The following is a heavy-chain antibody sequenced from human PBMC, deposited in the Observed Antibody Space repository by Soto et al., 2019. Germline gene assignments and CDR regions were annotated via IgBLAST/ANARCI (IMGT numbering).Heavy chain of an antibody. CDR1: GFTFSTYG. J-gene: IGHJ4*02. Sequence: QVQLVESGGGVVQPGRSLSLSCAASGFTFSTYGMHWVRQAPGKGLEWVAVISYDGSNKYYADSVKGRFTISRDNSNNTLYLQMNSLRAEDTAVYYCAMIVVVTPPEKPGDYWGQGTLVTVSS. CDR3: AMIVVVTPPEKPGDY. CDR2: ISYDGSNK. D-gene: IGHD3-22*01. V-gene: IGHV3-30*03.